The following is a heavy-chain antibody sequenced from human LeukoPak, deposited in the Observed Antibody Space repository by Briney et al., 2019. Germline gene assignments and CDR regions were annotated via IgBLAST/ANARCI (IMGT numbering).Heavy chain of an antibody. D-gene: IGHD3-10*01. CDR2: IYYSGST. V-gene: IGHV4-39*01. J-gene: IGHJ4*02. CDR1: GDSISSDGCY. Sequence: SETLSLTRTVSGDSISSDGCYWAWIRQPPGKGLEWIGGIYYSGSTYYNPSLKSRVIISIDTSNNQFSLWLSSVTAADTAVYYCARLTLTLLWFGESYYFDYWGQGTLVTVSS. CDR3: ARLTLTLLWFGESYYFDY.